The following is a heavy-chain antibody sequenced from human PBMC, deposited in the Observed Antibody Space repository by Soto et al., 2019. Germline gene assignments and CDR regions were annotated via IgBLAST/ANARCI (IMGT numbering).Heavy chain of an antibody. Sequence: QVQLVQSGAEVKKPGSSVKVSCKASGGTFSSYAISWVRQAPGQGLEWMGGIIPIFGTANYAQKFQGRVTITADESTSTAYMELSSLRSEDTAVYYCAVPRTYYYDSSGYAFDAFDIWGQGTMVTVSS. CDR3: AVPRTYYYDSSGYAFDAFDI. V-gene: IGHV1-69*01. D-gene: IGHD3-22*01. J-gene: IGHJ3*02. CDR1: GGTFSSYA. CDR2: IIPIFGTA.